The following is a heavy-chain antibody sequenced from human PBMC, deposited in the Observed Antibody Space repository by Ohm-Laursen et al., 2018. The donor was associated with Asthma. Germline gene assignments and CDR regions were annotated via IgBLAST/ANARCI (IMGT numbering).Heavy chain of an antibody. V-gene: IGHV3-9*01. CDR3: ARDYKITIFGVAAYYYYGMDV. CDR1: GFTFGDYA. CDR2: IRWNSDSK. D-gene: IGHD3-3*01. Sequence: SLRLSCSASGFTFGDYAMHWVRQRPGKGLEWVSGIRWNSDSKGYVDSVKGRFTISRDNSKNTLYLQMNSLRAEDTAVYYCARDYKITIFGVAAYYYYGMDVWGQGTTVTVSS. J-gene: IGHJ6*02.